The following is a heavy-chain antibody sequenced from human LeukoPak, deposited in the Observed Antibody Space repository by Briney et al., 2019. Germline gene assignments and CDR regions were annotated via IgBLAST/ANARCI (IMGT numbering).Heavy chain of an antibody. CDR1: GGTFSSYA. D-gene: IGHD3-9*01. CDR2: IIPIFGTA. J-gene: IGHJ3*02. Sequence: GASVKVSCKASGGTFSSYAISWVRQAPGQGLEWMGRIIPIFGTANYAQKFQGRVTITTDESTSTAYMELTSLRSEDTAVYYCARDWSPNYDTLTGLVAFDIWGQGTMVTVSS. CDR3: ARDWSPNYDTLTGLVAFDI. V-gene: IGHV1-69*05.